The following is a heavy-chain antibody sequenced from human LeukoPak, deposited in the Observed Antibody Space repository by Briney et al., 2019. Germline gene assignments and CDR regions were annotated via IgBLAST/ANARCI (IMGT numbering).Heavy chain of an antibody. D-gene: IGHD5-18*01. V-gene: IGHV3-53*01. J-gene: IGHJ3*01. CDR1: GFTVSSNY. CDR3: TTLRPYIQPR. CDR2: IYSGGST. Sequence: GGSLRLSCAASGFTVSSNYMSWVRQAPGKGLEWVSVIYSGGSTYYADSVKGRFTISRDDSKNTLYLQMNSLKTEDTAVYYCTTLRPYIQPRWGQGTMVTVSS.